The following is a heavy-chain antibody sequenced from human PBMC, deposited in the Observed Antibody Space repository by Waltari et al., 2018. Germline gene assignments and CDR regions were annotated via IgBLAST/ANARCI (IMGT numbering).Heavy chain of an antibody. CDR3: VRLEDCSGPGGNCYGGDPFALDV. Sequence: QVQLQQWGAGLLPPSETLSLTCAVNVGSFNCYYWGWSRQSPGKGLQWIGEINHAGNRNYNPSLKSRVTMLVDTSRSQFSLKMSSMTAADTALYYCVRLEDCSGPGGNCYGGDPFALDVWGQGTTVTVSS. CDR2: INHAGNR. CDR1: VGSFNCYY. V-gene: IGHV4-34*02. J-gene: IGHJ6*02. D-gene: IGHD2-15*01.